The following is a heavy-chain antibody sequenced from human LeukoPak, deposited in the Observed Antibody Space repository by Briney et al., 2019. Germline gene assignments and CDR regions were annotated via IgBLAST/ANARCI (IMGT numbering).Heavy chain of an antibody. CDR1: GGSISSHY. V-gene: IGHV4-59*11. D-gene: IGHD1-26*01. CDR2: IYYSGST. J-gene: IGHJ2*01. Sequence: PSETLSLTCTVSGGSISSHYWSWIRQPPGMGLEWIGYIYYSGSTNYNPSLKNRVTISVDTSKDQFSLRLTSVTAADTAMYYCARSFLGDWYFDLWGRGTLVTVSS. CDR3: ARSFLGDWYFDL.